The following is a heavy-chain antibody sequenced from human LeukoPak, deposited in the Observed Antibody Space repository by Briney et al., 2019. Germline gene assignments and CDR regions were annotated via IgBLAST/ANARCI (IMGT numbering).Heavy chain of an antibody. CDR3: AKASSSYCSSTSCYRPLDY. CDR1: GFTFSSYA. CDR2: ISGSGGST. Sequence: HPGGSLRLSCAASGFTFSSYAMSWVRQAPGKGLEWVSAISGSGGSTYYADSVKGRFTISRDNSKNTLYLQMNSLRAEDTAVYYCAKASSSYCSSTSCYRPLDYWGQGTLVTVSS. J-gene: IGHJ4*02. V-gene: IGHV3-23*01. D-gene: IGHD2-2*01.